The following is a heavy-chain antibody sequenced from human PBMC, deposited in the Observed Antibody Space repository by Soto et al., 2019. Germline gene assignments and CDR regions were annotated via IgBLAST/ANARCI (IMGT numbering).Heavy chain of an antibody. CDR3: ARGPPFIAARRGYYYYGMDV. J-gene: IGHJ6*02. CDR1: GYTFTSYG. V-gene: IGHV1-18*01. Sequence: ASVKVSCKASGYTFTSYGISWVRQAPGQGLEWMGWISAYNGNTNYAQKLQGRVTMTTDTSTSTAYMELRSLRSDDTAVYYCARGPPFIAARRGYYYYGMDVWGQGTTVTVSS. D-gene: IGHD6-6*01. CDR2: ISAYNGNT.